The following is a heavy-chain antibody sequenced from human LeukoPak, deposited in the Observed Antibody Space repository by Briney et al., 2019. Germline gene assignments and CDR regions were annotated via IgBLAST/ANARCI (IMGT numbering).Heavy chain of an antibody. CDR1: GGTFSSYA. CDR2: IIPIFGTA. CDR3: ARGGVTHWYFDL. J-gene: IGHJ2*01. D-gene: IGHD3-10*01. Sequence: GASVKVPCKASGGTFSSYAISWVRQAPGQGLEWMGGIIPIFGTANYAQKFQGRVTITTDESTSTAYMELSSLRSEDTAVYYCARGGVTHWYFDLWGRGTLVTASS. V-gene: IGHV1-69*05.